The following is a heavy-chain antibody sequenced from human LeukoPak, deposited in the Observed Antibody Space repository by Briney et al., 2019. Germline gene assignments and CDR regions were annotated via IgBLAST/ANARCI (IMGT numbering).Heavy chain of an antibody. V-gene: IGHV3-30*03. D-gene: IGHD3-22*01. CDR1: GFTFSSYG. CDR2: ILYDGSNR. CDR3: ASDDSSGYYKGY. Sequence: GGSLRLSCAASGFTFSSYGMHWVRQAPGKGLEWVAVILYDGSNRKYADSVKGRFTISRDNSKNTLYLQMNSLRTEDTAVYYCASDDSSGYYKGYWGQGTLVTVSS. J-gene: IGHJ4*02.